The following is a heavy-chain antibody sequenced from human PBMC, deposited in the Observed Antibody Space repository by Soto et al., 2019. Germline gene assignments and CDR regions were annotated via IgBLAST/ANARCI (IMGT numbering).Heavy chain of an antibody. CDR1: GGTFSSYA. CDR2: IIPIFGTA. D-gene: IGHD3-3*01. CDR3: ARERGMGGYDFWSGYLPPDYYGMDV. V-gene: IGHV1-69*06. Sequence: SVKVSCKASGGTFSSYAISWVRQAPGQGLEWMGGIIPIFGTANYAQKFQGRVTITADKSTSTAYMELSSLRSEDTAVYYCARERGMGGYDFWSGYLPPDYYGMDVWGQGXTVTVYS. J-gene: IGHJ6*02.